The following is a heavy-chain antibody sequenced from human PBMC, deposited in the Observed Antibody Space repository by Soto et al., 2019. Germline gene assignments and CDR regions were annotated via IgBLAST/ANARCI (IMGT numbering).Heavy chain of an antibody. CDR3: ARDKITGLFDY. Sequence: SETLSLTCTVSGGSISSYYWSWIRQPPGKGLEWIGYIYYSGSTNYNPSLKSRVTISVDTSKNQFSLKLTSVTAADTAVYYCARDKITGLFDYWGQGTVVTVSS. J-gene: IGHJ4*02. CDR1: GGSISSYY. D-gene: IGHD2-8*02. V-gene: IGHV4-59*12. CDR2: IYYSGST.